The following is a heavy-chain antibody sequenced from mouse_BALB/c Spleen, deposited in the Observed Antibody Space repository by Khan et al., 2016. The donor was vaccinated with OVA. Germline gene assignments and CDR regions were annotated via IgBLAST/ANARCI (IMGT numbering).Heavy chain of an antibody. D-gene: IGHD2-12*01. V-gene: IGHV1S136*01. J-gene: IGHJ2*01. CDR2: IYPFNDAT. Sequence: VQLQQSGPELVKPGASVKMSCKASGYTFTSYVIHWVRQKPGQGLEWIGYIYPFNDATKFNENFKGKAILTSDKSSSTAYMELTSLTSEDSAVYFCAKNYSSDAYFDSWGQGTPLTVSS. CDR3: AKNYSSDAYFDS. CDR1: GYTFTSYV.